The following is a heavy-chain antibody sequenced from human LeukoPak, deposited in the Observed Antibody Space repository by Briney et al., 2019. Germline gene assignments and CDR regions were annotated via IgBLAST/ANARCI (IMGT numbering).Heavy chain of an antibody. J-gene: IGHJ3*02. D-gene: IGHD4-17*01. CDR3: ARDLVTVTKGFDI. CDR2: ISYIGST. Sequence: SETLSLTCTVSGDSFSSRYWTWIRQPPGKGLEWIGYISYIGSTNYNPSLKSRVTISIDTSKNQFSLKLSSVTAADTAVYYCARDLVTVTKGFDIWGQGTIVSVSS. CDR1: GDSFSSRY. V-gene: IGHV4-59*11.